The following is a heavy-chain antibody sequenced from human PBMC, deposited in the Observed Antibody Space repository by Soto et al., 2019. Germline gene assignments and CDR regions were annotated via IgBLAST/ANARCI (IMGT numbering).Heavy chain of an antibody. CDR2: ISPLKGNT. Sequence: QVQLIQSAGEVKKPGASVKVSCKASGYTFTNYVIHWIRQAPGQGLEWMAWISPLKGNTNYAQKVQGRVTVTTDTSTKTVYMHLRAVRSDDTARSVGSRSGEHPFDFWGQGSLVTVSS. CDR3: SRSGEHPFDF. D-gene: IGHD5-12*01. V-gene: IGHV1-18*01. CDR1: GYTFTNYV. J-gene: IGHJ4*02.